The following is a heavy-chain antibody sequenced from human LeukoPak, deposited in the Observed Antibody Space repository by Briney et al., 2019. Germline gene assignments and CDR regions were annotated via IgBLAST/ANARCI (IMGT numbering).Heavy chain of an antibody. J-gene: IGHJ6*03. Sequence: PGGSLRLSCAASGFNVSTYAMNWVRPAPGKGPEWVSSLSGSGVLTNYADSVKGRFTISRDTSKNTLHLQMNSLTFEDTAIYFCAKSSELRSLGWFQGSHMDVWGKGTTVTVSS. D-gene: IGHD3-3*01. V-gene: IGHV3-23*01. CDR1: GFNVSTYA. CDR3: AKSSELRSLGWFQGSHMDV. CDR2: LSGSGVLT.